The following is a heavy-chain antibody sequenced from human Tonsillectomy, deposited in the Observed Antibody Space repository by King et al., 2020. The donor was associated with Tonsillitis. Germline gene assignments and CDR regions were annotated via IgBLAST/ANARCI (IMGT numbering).Heavy chain of an antibody. CDR3: ARDARYYDSRGYTYFFDY. CDR1: GYSISSGYY. Sequence: QVQLQESGPGLVKPSETLSLTCAVSGYSISSGYYWGWIRQPPGKGLEWFGSIYHSGSTYYNPSLKSRVTLSVDTSKNQFSQKVSSVTAADTAVYYCARDARYYDSRGYTYFFDYWGQGTLVTVSS. D-gene: IGHD3-22*01. V-gene: IGHV4-38-2*02. CDR2: IYHSGST. J-gene: IGHJ4*02.